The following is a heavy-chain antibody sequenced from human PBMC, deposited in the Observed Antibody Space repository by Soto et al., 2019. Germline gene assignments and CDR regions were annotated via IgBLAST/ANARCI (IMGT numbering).Heavy chain of an antibody. D-gene: IGHD3-10*01. V-gene: IGHV1-18*01. CDR3: ARSGPPAGY. CDR1: GYTFTSYA. J-gene: IGHJ4*02. Sequence: QVQLVQSGAEVKKPGASVKVSCKASGYTFTSYAISWVRQAPRQGLEWMGWISAYNGNTNYAQKLQGRVTMTTDTTPTPASMELRRRRSDDTAVYYCARSGPPAGYWCQGTLVTVSS. CDR2: ISAYNGNT.